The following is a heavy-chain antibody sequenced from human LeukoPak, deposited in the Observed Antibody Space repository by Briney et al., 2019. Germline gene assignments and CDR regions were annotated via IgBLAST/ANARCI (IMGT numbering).Heavy chain of an antibody. CDR2: IYYSGST. D-gene: IGHD6-13*01. Sequence: SQTLSLTCTVSGGSISSGGYYWGWIRQPPGKGLEWIGSIYYSGSTYYNPSLKSRVTISVDTSKNQFSLKLSSVTAADTAVYYCARDQMGSVAAGRAFGIWGQGTMVTVSS. J-gene: IGHJ3*02. CDR3: ARDQMGSVAAGRAFGI. V-gene: IGHV4-39*07. CDR1: GGSISSGGYY.